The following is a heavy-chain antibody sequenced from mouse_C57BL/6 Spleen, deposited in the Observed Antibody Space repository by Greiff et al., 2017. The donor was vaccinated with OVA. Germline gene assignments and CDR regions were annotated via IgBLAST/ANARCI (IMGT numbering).Heavy chain of an antibody. J-gene: IGHJ1*03. CDR1: GFTFNTYA. D-gene: IGHD2-4*01. CDR3: VRKWYYDYDSYWYFDV. Sequence: VEESGGGLVQPKGSLKLSCAASGFTFNTYAMHWVRQAPGKGLEWVARIRSKSSNYATYYADSVKDRFTISRDDSQSMLYLQMNNLKTEDTAMYYCVRKWYYDYDSYWYFDVWGTGTTVTVSS. V-gene: IGHV10-3*01. CDR2: IRSKSSNYAT.